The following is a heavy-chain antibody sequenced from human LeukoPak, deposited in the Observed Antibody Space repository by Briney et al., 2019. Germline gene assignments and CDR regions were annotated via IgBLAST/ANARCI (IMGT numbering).Heavy chain of an antibody. V-gene: IGHV1-2*02. CDR3: ARDDALVATGSFDY. D-gene: IGHD5-12*01. CDR1: GYTFTGYY. J-gene: IGHJ4*02. CDR2: INPNTGGT. Sequence: GASVKVSCKASGYTFTGYYIHWVRQAPGQRLEWMGCINPNTGGTNYAQKFQGRVTMTSDTSINTAYMELSSLRSDDTAVYYCARDDALVATGSFDYWGQGTLVTVS.